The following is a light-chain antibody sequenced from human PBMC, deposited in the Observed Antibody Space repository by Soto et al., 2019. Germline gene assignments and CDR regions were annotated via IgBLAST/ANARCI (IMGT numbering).Light chain of an antibody. Sequence: DIQMTQSPSSVSASVGDRVTITYRASQGISSWLAWYQQKPGKAPKLLIYAESSLQSGIQTKYSGSGSVTDFTLSISCLQPEDFATYYCQQANSFPITFGQGTRLEIK. CDR1: QGISSW. CDR2: AES. CDR3: QQANSFPIT. J-gene: IGKJ5*01. V-gene: IGKV1-12*01.